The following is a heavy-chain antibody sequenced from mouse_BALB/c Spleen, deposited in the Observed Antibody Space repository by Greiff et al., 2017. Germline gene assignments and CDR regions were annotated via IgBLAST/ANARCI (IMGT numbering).Heavy chain of an antibody. CDR3: AKRGITYYYAMDY. CDR2: IWRGGST. CDR1: GFSLTSYG. D-gene: IGHD2-4*01. V-gene: IGHV2-5-1*01. Sequence: QVQLQQSGPSLVQPSQSLSITCTVSGFSLTSYGVHWVRQSPGKGLEWLGVIWRGGSTDYNAAFMSRLSITKDNSKSQVFFKMNSLQADDTAIYYCAKRGITYYYAMDYWGQGTSVTVSS. J-gene: IGHJ4*01.